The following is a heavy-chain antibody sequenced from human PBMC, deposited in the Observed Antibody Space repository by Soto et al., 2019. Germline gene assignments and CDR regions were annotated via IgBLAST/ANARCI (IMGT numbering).Heavy chain of an antibody. J-gene: IGHJ4*02. V-gene: IGHV3-23*01. CDR2: ISGGGDST. D-gene: IGHD2-2*01. CDR3: AKRSLTPAAMKSPFDY. Sequence: GGSLRLSCAASGFTFSNYAMSWVRQAPGKGLEWVSTISGGGDSTYYADSVKGRFTISRDNSKNTLYLQVNSLRAEDTAVYYCAKRSLTPAAMKSPFDYSGQATLVTVSS. CDR1: GFTFSNYA.